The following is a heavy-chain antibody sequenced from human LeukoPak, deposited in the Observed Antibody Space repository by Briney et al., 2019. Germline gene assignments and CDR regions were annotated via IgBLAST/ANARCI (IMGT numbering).Heavy chain of an antibody. CDR3: PHPRGEAAGTVGLGYDY. D-gene: IGHD6-13*01. CDR2: IRSKAYGGTT. Sequence: GGSLRLSCTASGFTFGDYAMSWFRQAPGKGLEWVGFIRSKAYGGTTEYAASVKGRFTISRDDSKSIAYLQMNSLKTEDTAVYYCPHPRGEAAGTVGLGYDYWGQGPLVTVSS. CDR1: GFTFGDYA. V-gene: IGHV3-49*03. J-gene: IGHJ4*02.